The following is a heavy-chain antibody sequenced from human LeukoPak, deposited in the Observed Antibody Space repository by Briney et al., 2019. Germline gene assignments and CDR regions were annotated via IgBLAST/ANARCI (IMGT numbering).Heavy chain of an antibody. D-gene: IGHD2-2*01. J-gene: IGHJ5*02. CDR3: ARGGGYRYCSSTSCYVWFDP. V-gene: IGHV7-4-1*02. Sequence: ASVKVSYKASGYTFTSYAMNWVRQAPGQGLEWMGWINTNTGNPTYAQGFTGRFVFSLDTSVSTAYLQISSLKAEDTAVYYCARGGGYRYCSSTSCYVWFDPWGQGTLVTVSS. CDR1: GYTFTSYA. CDR2: INTNTGNP.